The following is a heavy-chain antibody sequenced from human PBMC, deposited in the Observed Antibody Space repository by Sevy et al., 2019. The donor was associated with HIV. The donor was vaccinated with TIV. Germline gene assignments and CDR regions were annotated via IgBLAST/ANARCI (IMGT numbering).Heavy chain of an antibody. CDR3: ARVPDYYDSSGYYYYYYGMDV. CDR2: IKQDGSEK. V-gene: IGHV3-7*01. Sequence: GGSLRLSCAASGFTFSSYWMSWVRQAPGKGLEWVANIKQDGSEKYYVDSVKGRFTISRDNAKNSLYLQMNSLRAEDTAVYYWARVPDYYDSSGYYYYYYGMDVWGQGTTVTVSS. D-gene: IGHD3-22*01. J-gene: IGHJ6*02. CDR1: GFTFSSYW.